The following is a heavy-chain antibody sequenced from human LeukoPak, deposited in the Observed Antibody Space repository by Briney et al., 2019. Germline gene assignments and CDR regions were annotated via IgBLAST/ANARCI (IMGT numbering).Heavy chain of an antibody. Sequence: GRSLRLSCAASGFTFSSYAMHWVRQAPGKGLEWVAVISYDGSNKYCADSVKGRFTISRDNSKNTLYLQMNSLRAEDTAVYYCARALVDWGQGTLVTVSS. CDR3: ARALVD. CDR2: ISYDGSNK. D-gene: IGHD2-21*01. CDR1: GFTFSSYA. V-gene: IGHV3-30*01. J-gene: IGHJ4*02.